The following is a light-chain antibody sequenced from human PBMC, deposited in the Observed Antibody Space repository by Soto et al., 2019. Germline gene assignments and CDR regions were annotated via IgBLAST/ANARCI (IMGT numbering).Light chain of an antibody. CDR2: GNS. CDR1: SSNIGAGYD. Sequence: QSVLTQPPSVSGAPGQRVTIACTGSSSNIGAGYDVHWYQQLPGTAPKLLIYGNSNRPSGVPDRFSGSKSGTLASLAITGLQAEDEADYYCQSYDSSQSGYVFGTGTKLTVL. CDR3: QSYDSSQSGYV. J-gene: IGLJ1*01. V-gene: IGLV1-40*01.